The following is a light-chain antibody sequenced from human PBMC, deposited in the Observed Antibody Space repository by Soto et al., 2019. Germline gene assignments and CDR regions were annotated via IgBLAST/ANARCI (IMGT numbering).Light chain of an antibody. J-gene: IGLJ1*01. CDR2: DVS. Sequence: QSELNRAVYVYGSPRGALPILKTSNSSDVGGYNYVSWYQQHPGKAPKLMIYDVSNRPSGVSNRFSGSKSGNTASLTISGLQAEDEADYYCSSYTSSSTRVFGTGTKVTVL. V-gene: IGLV2-14*01. CDR3: SSYTSSSTRV. CDR1: SSDVGGYNY.